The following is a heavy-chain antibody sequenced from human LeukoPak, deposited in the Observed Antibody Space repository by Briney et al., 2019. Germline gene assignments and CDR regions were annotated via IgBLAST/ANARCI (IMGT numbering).Heavy chain of an antibody. CDR3: AVDSGSYHYYYYYMDV. CDR2: ISSSGSTI. D-gene: IGHD1-26*01. J-gene: IGHJ6*03. Sequence: GGSLRLSCAASGFTFSDYYMSWIRQAPGKGLEWVSYISSSGSTIYYADSVKGRFTISRDNAKNSLYLQMNSLRAEDTAVYYCAVDSGSYHYYYYYMDVWGKGTTVTVSS. V-gene: IGHV3-11*01. CDR1: GFTFSDYY.